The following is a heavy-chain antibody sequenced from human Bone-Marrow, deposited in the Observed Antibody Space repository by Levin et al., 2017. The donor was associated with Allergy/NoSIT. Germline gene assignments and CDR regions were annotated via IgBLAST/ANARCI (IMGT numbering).Heavy chain of an antibody. CDR2: TSHSGST. CDR1: GASISNNIW. Sequence: KSSETLSLTCAVSGASISNNIWWSWVRQPPGKGLEWIGETSHSGSTNCNPSLKSRVTISVDKSKNQFSLKVTSVTAADTAVYYCASKVPNTITWPFMDVWGKGTTVTVSS. J-gene: IGHJ6*03. D-gene: IGHD2-2*01. V-gene: IGHV4-4*02. CDR3: ASKVPNTITWPFMDV.